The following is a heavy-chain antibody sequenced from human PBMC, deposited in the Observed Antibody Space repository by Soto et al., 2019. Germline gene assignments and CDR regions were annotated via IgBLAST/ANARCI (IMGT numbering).Heavy chain of an antibody. D-gene: IGHD3-3*01. J-gene: IGHJ4*02. V-gene: IGHV4-34*01. Sequence: QVQLQQWGAGLLKPSETLSLTCAVYGGSFSGYYWSWIRQPPGKGLEWIGEINHSGSTNYNPSLKSRVTISVDTSKNQFSLKLSSVTAADTAVYYCAREYISIFGVPFDYWGQGTLDTVSS. CDR1: GGSFSGYY. CDR3: AREYISIFGVPFDY. CDR2: INHSGST.